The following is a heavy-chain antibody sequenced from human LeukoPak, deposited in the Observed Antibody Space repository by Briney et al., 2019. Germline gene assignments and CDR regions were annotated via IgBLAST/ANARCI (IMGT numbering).Heavy chain of an antibody. J-gene: IGHJ6*03. D-gene: IGHD6-13*01. CDR1: GFTFSSYG. CDR3: AKDGVKAAAGTSTMDV. CDR2: IRYDGSNK. Sequence: GGSLRLSCAASGFTFSSYGMHWVRQAPGKVLEWVAFIRYDGSNKYYADSVKGRFTISRDNSKNTLYLQMNSLRAEDTAVYYCAKDGVKAAAGTSTMDVWGKGTTVTVSS. V-gene: IGHV3-30*02.